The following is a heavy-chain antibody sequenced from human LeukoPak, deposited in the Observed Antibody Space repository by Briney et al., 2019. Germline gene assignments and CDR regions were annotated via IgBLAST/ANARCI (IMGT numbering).Heavy chain of an antibody. CDR2: INAGNGNT. CDR1: GYSFTSYA. CDR3: ARGRSSSGGSCYPWWFDP. Sequence: ASVKVSCKASGYSFTSYAMHWVRQAPGQRLEWMGWINAGNGNTKYSQKFQGRVTITRDTSASTAYMELSSLRSEDTAVYYCARGRSSSGGSCYPWWFDPWGQGTLVTVSS. V-gene: IGHV1-3*01. J-gene: IGHJ5*02. D-gene: IGHD2-15*01.